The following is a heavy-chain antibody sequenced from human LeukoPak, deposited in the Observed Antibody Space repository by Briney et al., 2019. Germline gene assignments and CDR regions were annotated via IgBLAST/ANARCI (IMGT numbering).Heavy chain of an antibody. CDR1: GFTFSSYA. Sequence: GGSLRLSCAASGFTFSSYAMSWVRQAPGKGPEWVSAISGSGGSTYYADSVKGRFTISRDNSKNTLYLQMNSLRAEDTAVYYCAKDEGYYGSGSYPDYWGQGTLVTVSS. V-gene: IGHV3-23*01. D-gene: IGHD3-10*01. CDR3: AKDEGYYGSGSYPDY. J-gene: IGHJ4*02. CDR2: ISGSGGST.